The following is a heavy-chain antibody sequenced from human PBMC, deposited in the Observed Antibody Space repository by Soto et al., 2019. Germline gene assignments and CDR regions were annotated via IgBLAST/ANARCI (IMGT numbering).Heavy chain of an antibody. D-gene: IGHD4-17*01. CDR1: GLTFRNDW. CDR3: AVYGYGVSAAAY. V-gene: IGHV3-7*03. Sequence: RRLSCAGSGLTFRNDWLSWVRQAPGKGLEWVANINQDGSERYYVDSVRGRFTISRDNVKNSLYLQLNSLRPEDTAVYYCAVYGYGVSAAAYWGQGTLVTVSS. J-gene: IGHJ4*02. CDR2: INQDGSER.